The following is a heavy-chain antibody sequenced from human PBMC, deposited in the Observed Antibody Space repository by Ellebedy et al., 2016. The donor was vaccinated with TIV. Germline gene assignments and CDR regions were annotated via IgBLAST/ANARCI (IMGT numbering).Heavy chain of an antibody. V-gene: IGHV4-39*01. CDR1: GGSILRSSSYY. Sequence: MPSETLSLTCSVSGGSILRSSSYYWGWIRQPPGKGLEWIGSIYSSGDTYYKPSLKSRVTISVDTSKNQFSLELSSVTAADTAVYYCARHDPDFGDHGPPGTLDYWGQGTLVTVSS. CDR3: ARHDPDFGDHGPPGTLDY. D-gene: IGHD4-17*01. CDR2: IYSSGDT. J-gene: IGHJ4*02.